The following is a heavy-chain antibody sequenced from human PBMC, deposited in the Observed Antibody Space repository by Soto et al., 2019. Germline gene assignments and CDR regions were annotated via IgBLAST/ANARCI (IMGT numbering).Heavy chain of an antibody. V-gene: IGHV5-10-1*01. D-gene: IGHD6-13*01. Sequence: GESLKISCQGSGYSFTTYWINWVRQMPGKGLEWMGRIDPSDSYTNYSPSFQGHVTISADKSISTAYLQWSSLKASDTAMYYCARTAAAGKYYYGMDVWGQGTTVTVSS. CDR1: GYSFTTYW. CDR3: ARTAAAGKYYYGMDV. J-gene: IGHJ6*02. CDR2: IDPSDSYT.